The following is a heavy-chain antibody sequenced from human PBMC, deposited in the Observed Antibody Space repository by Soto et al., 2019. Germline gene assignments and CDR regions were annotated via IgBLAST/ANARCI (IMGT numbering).Heavy chain of an antibody. V-gene: IGHV4-59*01. CDR1: GGSISSYD. CDR2: IYYSGST. J-gene: IGHJ5*02. D-gene: IGHD3-10*01. Sequence: SETLSLTCTVSGGSISSYDWSWIRQPPGKGLEWIGYIYYSGSTNYNPSLKSRVTISVDTSKNPFSLKLSSVTAADTAVYYCARGLRRGSGSSNWFDPWGQGTLVTVSS. CDR3: ARGLRRGSGSSNWFDP.